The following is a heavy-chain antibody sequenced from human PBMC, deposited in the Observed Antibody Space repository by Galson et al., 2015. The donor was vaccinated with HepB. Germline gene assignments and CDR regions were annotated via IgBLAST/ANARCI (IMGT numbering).Heavy chain of an antibody. J-gene: IGHJ4*02. CDR3: TRLGDLSGYSSK. D-gene: IGHD6-13*01. V-gene: IGHV3-73*01. CDR1: GFTLSGSA. CDR2: IGSKAHNYAT. Sequence: SLRFSCAASGFTLSGSAMHWVRQASGKGLEWVGRIGSKAHNYATAYVASVKGRFTISRDDSKSTAYLQMNSLKTEDTAVYYCTRLGDLSGYSSKWGQGTLVTVSS.